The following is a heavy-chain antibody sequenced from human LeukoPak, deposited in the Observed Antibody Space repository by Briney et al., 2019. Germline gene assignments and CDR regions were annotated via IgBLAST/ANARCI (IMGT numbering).Heavy chain of an antibody. CDR2: ISWNSGTV. J-gene: IGHJ6*03. CDR1: GFTFDDYA. V-gene: IGHV3-9*01. CDR3: AGYSNYYMDV. Sequence: PGGSLRLSCAASGFTFDDYAMHWVRQVPGKGLEWVSGISWNSGTVGYADSVKGRFTISRDNSKNTLYLQMNSLRAEDTAVYYCAGYSNYYMDVWGKGTTVTVSS. D-gene: IGHD4-11*01.